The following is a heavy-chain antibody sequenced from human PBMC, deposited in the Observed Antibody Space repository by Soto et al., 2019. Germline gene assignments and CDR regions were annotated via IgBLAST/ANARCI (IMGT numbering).Heavy chain of an antibody. Sequence: QVQLVQSGAEVKKPGSSVKVSCKASGGTFSSYAISWVRQAPGQGLEWMGGIIPIFGTANYGQKFQGSVTITADESTSTAYIELGSLRSEDTAVYYGARGAAAGPSRWYFDLWGRGTLVTVSS. J-gene: IGHJ2*01. V-gene: IGHV1-69*12. CDR2: IIPIFGTA. CDR3: ARGAAAGPSRWYFDL. CDR1: GGTFSSYA. D-gene: IGHD6-13*01.